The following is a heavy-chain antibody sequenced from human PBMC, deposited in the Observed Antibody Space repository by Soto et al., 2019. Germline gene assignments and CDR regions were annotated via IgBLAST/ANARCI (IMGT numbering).Heavy chain of an antibody. CDR1: GDSISNSRFY. D-gene: IGHD3-22*01. Sequence: PSETLSLTSSFSGDSISNSRFYWAWNRPPPGEGLEWIGSIYHTGNAYYNPSLKSRVTIFVDTSKNQFSLKLTSVTAADTALYYCARDYFDSSDYTTNWFDPWGQGALVTVS. CDR2: IYHTGNA. J-gene: IGHJ5*02. V-gene: IGHV4-39*01. CDR3: ARDYFDSSDYTTNWFDP.